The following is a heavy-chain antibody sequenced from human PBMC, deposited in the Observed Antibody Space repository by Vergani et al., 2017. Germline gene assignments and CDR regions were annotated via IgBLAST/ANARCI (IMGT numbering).Heavy chain of an antibody. CDR2: INAGNGNT. CDR3: ARDPLGFGESWFDP. D-gene: IGHD3-10*01. Sequence: QVQLVQSGAEVKKPGASVKVSCKASGYTFTSYAMHWVRQAPGQRLEWMGWINAGNGNTKYSQKLQGRVTMTTDTSTSTAYMELRSLRSDDTAVYYCARDPLGFGESWFDPWGQGTLVTVSS. J-gene: IGHJ5*02. V-gene: IGHV1-3*01. CDR1: GYTFTSYA.